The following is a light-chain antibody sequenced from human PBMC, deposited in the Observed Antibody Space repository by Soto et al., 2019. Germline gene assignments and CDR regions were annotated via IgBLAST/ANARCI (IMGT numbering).Light chain of an antibody. V-gene: IGLV2-8*01. CDR1: GNDVGGYNY. CDR2: EVY. CDR3: ASYAGSNNWGV. Sequence: QAVVTQPPSASGSPGQSVTISCTGTGNDVGGYNYVSWYQQYPGKAPKLIIYEVYKRPSGVPDRFSGSKSGNTASLTVSGLQAEDEADYYCASYAGSNNWGVFGGGNKVTVL. J-gene: IGLJ3*02.